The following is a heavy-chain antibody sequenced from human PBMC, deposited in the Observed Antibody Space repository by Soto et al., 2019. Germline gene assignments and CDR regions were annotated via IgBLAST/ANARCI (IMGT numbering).Heavy chain of an antibody. Sequence: GGSLRLSCAASGFTFSDYYMSWIRQAPGKGLEWVSYISSSGSTINYADSVKGRFTISRDNAKNSWYLQMNSRGAEDTAVYYCARVIRYQLLRAYYYYMDVWGKGTTVTVSS. V-gene: IGHV3-11*01. CDR3: ARVIRYQLLRAYYYYMDV. D-gene: IGHD2-2*01. CDR2: ISSSGSTI. CDR1: GFTFSDYY. J-gene: IGHJ6*03.